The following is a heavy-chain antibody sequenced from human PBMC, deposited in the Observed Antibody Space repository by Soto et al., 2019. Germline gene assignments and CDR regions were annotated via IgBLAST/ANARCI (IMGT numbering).Heavy chain of an antibody. V-gene: IGHV1-18*01. Sequence: QVQLVQSGAEVKKPGASVKVSCKASGYTFTSYGISWVRQAPGQGLEWMGWISAYNGTTNYAQKLQGRVTMTTDTSTSTAYMELRRLRSDDTAVYYCARSPVLLWFGELLEGFDYWGQGTLVTVSS. J-gene: IGHJ4*02. CDR1: GYTFTSYG. CDR2: ISAYNGTT. D-gene: IGHD3-10*01. CDR3: ARSPVLLWFGELLEGFDY.